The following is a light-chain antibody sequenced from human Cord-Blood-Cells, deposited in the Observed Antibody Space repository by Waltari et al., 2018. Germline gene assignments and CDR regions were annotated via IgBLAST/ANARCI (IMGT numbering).Light chain of an antibody. CDR1: QSISSY. CDR2: AAS. J-gene: IGKJ1*01. CDR3: QQSYSTPWT. V-gene: IGKV1-39*01. Sequence: DIQMTQSPSSLSASLGDRVTITCRASQSISSYLNWYQQKPGKAPKLLIYAASRLQSGDPSRFSGSGSGTDFTLTISSLQPEAFATYYCQQSYSTPWTFGQGTKVEIK.